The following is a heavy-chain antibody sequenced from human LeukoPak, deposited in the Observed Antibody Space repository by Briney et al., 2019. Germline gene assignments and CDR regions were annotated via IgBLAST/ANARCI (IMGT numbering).Heavy chain of an antibody. Sequence: SETLSLTCTVSGGSISSYYWSWIRQPPGKGLEWTGYIYYSGSTNYNPSLKSRVTISVDTSKNQFSLKLSSVTAADTAVYYCARDSGSYYSTDYYFDYWGQGTLVTVSS. CDR2: IYYSGST. CDR1: GGSISSYY. D-gene: IGHD3-10*01. J-gene: IGHJ4*02. CDR3: ARDSGSYYSTDYYFDY. V-gene: IGHV4-59*01.